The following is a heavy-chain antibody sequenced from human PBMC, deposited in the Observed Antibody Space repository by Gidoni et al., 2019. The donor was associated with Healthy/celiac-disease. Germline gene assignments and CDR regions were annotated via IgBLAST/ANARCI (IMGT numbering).Heavy chain of an antibody. CDR1: GFTFSSYA. CDR2: ISGSGGST. Sequence: EVQLLESGGGLVQPGGSLRLSCAASGFTFSSYALSWVRPAPGKGLEWGSAISGSGGSTYYADSVKGRFTISRDNSKNTLYLQMNSLRAEDTAVYYCAKTREGYCSSTSCPGPFDYWGQGTLVTVSS. J-gene: IGHJ4*02. CDR3: AKTREGYCSSTSCPGPFDY. V-gene: IGHV3-23*01. D-gene: IGHD2-2*01.